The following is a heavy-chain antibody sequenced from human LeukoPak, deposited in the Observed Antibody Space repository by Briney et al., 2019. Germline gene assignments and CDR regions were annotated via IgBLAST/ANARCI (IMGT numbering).Heavy chain of an antibody. D-gene: IGHD2-15*01. Sequence: GGSLRLSCAGSEFTFSSYALNWVRQAPGKGLEWVSSISSSSSYIYYADSVKGRFTISRDNAKNSLYLQMNSLRAEDTAVYYCARHIVVVAATGWWNWFDPWGQGTLVTVSS. V-gene: IGHV3-21*01. CDR2: ISSSSSYI. J-gene: IGHJ5*02. CDR3: ARHIVVVAATGWWNWFDP. CDR1: EFTFSSYA.